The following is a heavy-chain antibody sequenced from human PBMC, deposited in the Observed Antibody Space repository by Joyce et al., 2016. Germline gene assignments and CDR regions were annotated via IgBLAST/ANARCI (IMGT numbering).Heavy chain of an antibody. J-gene: IGHJ4*02. CDR1: GGPFRGFF. V-gene: IGHV4-34*01. CDR2: INNSGVT. D-gene: IGHD6-19*01. Sequence: QVQLQQWGAGLLKPSETLSLTCAVPGGPFRGFFWTWGRQPPGKGLEWIGDINNSGVTNYNPSLKTRVTFSVDTSKNQFSLKLTSLSAADTAVYYCARSQWLAPLMYWGQGTPVTVSS. CDR3: ARSQWLAPLMY.